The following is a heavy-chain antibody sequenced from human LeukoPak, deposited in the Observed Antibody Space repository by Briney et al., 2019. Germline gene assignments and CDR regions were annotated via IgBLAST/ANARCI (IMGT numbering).Heavy chain of an antibody. Sequence: GGSLRLSCAASEFTFSNYAMTWVRQAPGKGLEWVSGISPSGVTTYYADSVQGRFTISRDNSKNTLYLQMNSLSPGDTAIYYCAKSLPLAGRRPFFFDYWGQGTLVTVSS. CDR1: EFTFSNYA. J-gene: IGHJ4*02. CDR2: ISPSGVTT. CDR3: AKSLPLAGRRPFFFDY. V-gene: IGHV3-23*01. D-gene: IGHD6-19*01.